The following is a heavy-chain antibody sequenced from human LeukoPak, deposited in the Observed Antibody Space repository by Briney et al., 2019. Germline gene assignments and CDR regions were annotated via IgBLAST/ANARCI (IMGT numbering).Heavy chain of an antibody. CDR2: ISGSGGST. CDR3: AKDRVQQLVLWFDP. V-gene: IGHV3-23*01. CDR1: GFTFSSYA. J-gene: IGHJ5*02. D-gene: IGHD6-13*01. Sequence: GGSLRLSCAASGFTFSSYAMSWVRQAPGKGLEWVSAISGSGGSTYYADSVRGRFTISRDNSKNTLYLQMNSLRAEDTAVYYCAKDRVQQLVLWFDPWGQGTLVTVSS.